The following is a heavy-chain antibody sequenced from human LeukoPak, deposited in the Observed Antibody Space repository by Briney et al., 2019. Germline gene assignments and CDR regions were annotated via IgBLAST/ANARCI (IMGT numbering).Heavy chain of an antibody. Sequence: SETLSLTCAVSGYSISSGYYWGWIRQPPGKGREWIGSTYHSGSTYYNPSLKGRVTISVDTSKNQFSLKLSSVTAADTAVYYCARNVKQLDFKENWFDPWGQGTLVTVSS. V-gene: IGHV4-38-2*01. J-gene: IGHJ5*02. CDR1: GYSISSGYY. D-gene: IGHD6-6*01. CDR2: TYHSGST. CDR3: ARNVKQLDFKENWFDP.